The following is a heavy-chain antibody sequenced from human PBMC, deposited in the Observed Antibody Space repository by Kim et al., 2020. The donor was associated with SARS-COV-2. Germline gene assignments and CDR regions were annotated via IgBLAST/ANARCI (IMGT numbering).Heavy chain of an antibody. D-gene: IGHD6-13*01. Sequence: SETLSLTCTVSGGSISNYYWNWIRQPAGKGLEWIGRIYTSGSTNYNPSLKSRVTMSVDTSKNQFSLRLSSVTAADTALYYCARDYTRGSIWPSCFDYWGQGILVTVSS. V-gene: IGHV4-4*07. CDR2: IYTSGST. CDR1: GGSISNYY. J-gene: IGHJ4*01. CDR3: ARDYTRGSIWPSCFDY.